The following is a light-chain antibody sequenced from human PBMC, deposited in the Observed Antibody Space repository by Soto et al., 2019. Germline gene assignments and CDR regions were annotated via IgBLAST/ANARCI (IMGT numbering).Light chain of an antibody. V-gene: IGLV1-40*01. J-gene: IGLJ1*01. CDR1: SSNIGAEYD. CDR2: GDN. Sequence: QSVLTQPPSVSGAPGQRVAISCTGSSSNIGAEYDVHWYQQLPGTAPKRLIYGDNNRPSGVPDRFSGSKSGTSASQAITGLQPEDEADYYCQSYGSSLTTFVFGTGTKVTVL. CDR3: QSYGSSLTTFV.